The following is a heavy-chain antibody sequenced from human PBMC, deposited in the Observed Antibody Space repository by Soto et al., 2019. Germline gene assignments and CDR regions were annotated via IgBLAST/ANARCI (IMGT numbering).Heavy chain of an antibody. J-gene: IGHJ4*02. Sequence: QVHLVQSGAEVKKPGASVKVSCKASCYTFTSYGITWVRQAPGQVLEWMGWISAHHGKTDFAQKLQGRVIVTKDTSTSTAYMEMRSLRSDDTAVYYCARGRYGDYWGQGALVTVSS. V-gene: IGHV1-18*01. CDR1: CYTFTSYG. D-gene: IGHD1-1*01. CDR2: ISAHHGKT. CDR3: ARGRYGDY.